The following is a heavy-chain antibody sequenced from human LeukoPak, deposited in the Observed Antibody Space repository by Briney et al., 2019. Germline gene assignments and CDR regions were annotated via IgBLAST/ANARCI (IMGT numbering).Heavy chain of an antibody. CDR2: ISAYNGNT. CDR1: GGTFSSYA. J-gene: IGHJ4*02. V-gene: IGHV1-18*01. CDR3: ASSWAAAGGLDY. D-gene: IGHD6-13*01. Sequence: ASVKVSCKASGGTFSSYAISWVRQAPGQGLEWMGWISAYNGNTNYAQKLQGRVTMTTDTSTSTAYMELRSLRSDDTAVYYCASSWAAAGGLDYWGQGTLVTVSS.